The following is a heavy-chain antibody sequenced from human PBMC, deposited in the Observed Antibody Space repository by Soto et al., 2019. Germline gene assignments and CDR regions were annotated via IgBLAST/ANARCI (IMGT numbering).Heavy chain of an antibody. V-gene: IGHV1-69*12. CDR1: RGTFSSCA. J-gene: IGHJ4*02. CDR2: IIPIFGTA. D-gene: IGHD2-21*01. CDR3: ATREASAGEPLGY. Sequence: QVQLVQSGAEVKKPGSSVKVSCKANRGTFSSCAKSWVRQAPGQGLEWMGGIIPIFGTANYAQKFQGRVTITADESTSTAYMELSSLRSEVTAVYYCATREASAGEPLGYWGQGTLVTVSS.